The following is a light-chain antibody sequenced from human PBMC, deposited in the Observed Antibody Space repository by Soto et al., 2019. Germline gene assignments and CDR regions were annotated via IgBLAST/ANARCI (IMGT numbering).Light chain of an antibody. CDR3: QSYDSSLSGYV. CDR2: ASY. J-gene: IGLJ1*01. CDR1: SSNIGAGYD. Sequence: QSVLTQPPSVSGAPGQRVTISCTGSSSNIGAGYDVHWYQQLPRTAPKLLIFASYNRPSGVPDRFSGSKSDTSASLAITGLQAEDEAEYYCQSYDSSLSGYVFGIGTKLTVL. V-gene: IGLV1-40*01.